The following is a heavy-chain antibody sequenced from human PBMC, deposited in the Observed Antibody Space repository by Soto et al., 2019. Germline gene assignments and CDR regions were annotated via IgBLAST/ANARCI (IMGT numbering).Heavy chain of an antibody. J-gene: IGHJ6*02. CDR3: AKDGATYYYYYYYGMDV. D-gene: IGHD1-26*01. CDR2: ISYDGSNK. Sequence: QVQLVESGGGVVQPGRSLRLSCAASGFTFSSYGMHWVRQAPGKGLEWVAVISYDGSNKYYADSVKGRFTISRDNPKNTLYLQMNSLRAEDTAVYYCAKDGATYYYYYYYGMDVWGQGTTVTVSS. V-gene: IGHV3-30*18. CDR1: GFTFSSYG.